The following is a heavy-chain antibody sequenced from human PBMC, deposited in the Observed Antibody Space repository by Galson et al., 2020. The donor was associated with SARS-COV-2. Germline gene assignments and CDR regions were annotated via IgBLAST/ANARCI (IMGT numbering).Heavy chain of an antibody. CDR2: ISSSGSTI. CDR3: ARDWGPETPDSSGYSNDY. D-gene: IGHD3-22*01. J-gene: IGHJ4*02. CDR1: GFTFSSYE. Sequence: GESLKISCAASGFTFSSYEMNWVRQAPGKGLEWVSYISSSGSTIYYADSVKGRFTISRDNAKNSLYLQMNSLRAEDTAVYYCARDWGPETPDSSGYSNDYWGQGTLVTVSS. V-gene: IGHV3-48*03.